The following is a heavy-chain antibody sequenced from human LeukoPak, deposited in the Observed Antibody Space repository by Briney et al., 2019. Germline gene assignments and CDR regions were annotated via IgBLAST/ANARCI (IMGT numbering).Heavy chain of an antibody. V-gene: IGHV3-7*01. CDR1: GFTFSTYW. CDR3: AGCADNSCYFDY. CDR2: IRQDGSVK. J-gene: IGHJ4*02. D-gene: IGHD3-22*01. Sequence: GGSLRLSCAASGFTFSTYWMTWVRQAPGKGLEWVANIRQDGSVKNYVDSVKGRFTISRDNAKNSLSLQMDSLRAEDTAVYFCAGCADNSCYFDYWGQGTLVTVSS.